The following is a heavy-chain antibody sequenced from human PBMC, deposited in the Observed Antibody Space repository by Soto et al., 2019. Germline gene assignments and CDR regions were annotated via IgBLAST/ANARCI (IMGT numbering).Heavy chain of an antibody. V-gene: IGHV3-74*01. CDR1: GFTFSGYW. D-gene: IGHD2-15*01. J-gene: IGHJ5*02. Sequence: EVQLVESGGGLVQPGGSLRLSCAASGFTFSGYWMHWVRQAPGKGLVWVSRINSDGSSSNYADSVKGRFTISRDNAKNTLYLQINSLRVEDTAMYYCARGDYCSGGSCYSERDNWFDPWGQGTLVTVSS. CDR3: ARGDYCSGGSCYSERDNWFDP. CDR2: INSDGSSS.